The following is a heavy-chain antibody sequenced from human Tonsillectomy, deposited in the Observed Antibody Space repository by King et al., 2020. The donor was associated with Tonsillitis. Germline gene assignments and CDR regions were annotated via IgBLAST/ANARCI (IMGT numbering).Heavy chain of an antibody. CDR2: INWNGERV. D-gene: IGHD3-10*01. J-gene: IGHJ1*01. CDR1: GFTFDDYA. Sequence: VQLVESGGGLVQPGRSLKLSCAASGFTFDDYAMHWVRQAPGKGLEWISSINWNGERVDYAASVTGRFTMYRDNAKNSLYLQMSSLRPEDTGFYYCAKETFDSYPSYYAEFFRHWGQGTLVIVSS. V-gene: IGHV3-9*01. CDR3: AKETFDSYPSYYAEFFRH.